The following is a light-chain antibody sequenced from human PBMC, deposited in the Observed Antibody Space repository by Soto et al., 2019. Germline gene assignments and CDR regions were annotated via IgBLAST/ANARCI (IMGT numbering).Light chain of an antibody. Sequence: EIVMTQSPGTLSVSPGERATLSCRASQSVSSNLAWYQQKPGQAPRLLIYGASTRATGIPARFSGSGSETEFTLNTSRLKSEEFAVYYCQQFYNWPRTLGQGTKV. CDR3: QQFYNWPRT. J-gene: IGKJ1*01. V-gene: IGKV3-15*01. CDR2: GAS. CDR1: QSVSSN.